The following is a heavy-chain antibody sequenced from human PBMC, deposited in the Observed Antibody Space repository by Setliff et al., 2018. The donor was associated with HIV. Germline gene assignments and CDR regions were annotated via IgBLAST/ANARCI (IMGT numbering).Heavy chain of an antibody. CDR1: GGSFSDYY. CDR3: ARYAYLHGYNWFDP. V-gene: IGHV4-34*01. Sequence: SETLSLTCEVYGGSFSDYYYTWIRQSPGKGLEWIGEINHSANTMDNASLKGRVTLSVDASKSQFSLKLSSVAAADTAVYYCARYAYLHGYNWFDPWGHGTLVTVSS. J-gene: IGHJ5*02. CDR2: INHSANT.